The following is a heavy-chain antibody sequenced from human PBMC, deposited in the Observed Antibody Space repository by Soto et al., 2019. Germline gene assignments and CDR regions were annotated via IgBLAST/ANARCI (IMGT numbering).Heavy chain of an antibody. CDR3: ARGRGAMAPIDY. CDR2: IYYSGTT. J-gene: IGHJ4*02. Sequence: SETLSLTCTVSGTSIRSYYWSWIRQPPGKGLEWIGYIYYSGTTNKNPSLKSRITISVDTSRSQFSLNLNSVTVADTAVYYCARGRGAMAPIDYWAQGSLVTVS. D-gene: IGHD6-19*01. V-gene: IGHV4-59*01. CDR1: GTSIRSYY.